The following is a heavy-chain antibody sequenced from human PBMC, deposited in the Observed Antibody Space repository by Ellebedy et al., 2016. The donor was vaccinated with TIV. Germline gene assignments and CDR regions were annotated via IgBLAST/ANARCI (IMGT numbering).Heavy chain of an antibody. CDR3: ARQKYGDYPGY. CDR1: GYSFTSYW. J-gene: IGHJ4*02. V-gene: IGHV5-51*01. D-gene: IGHD4-17*01. Sequence: KVSXKGSGYSFTSYWIGWVRQLPGKGLEWMGIIYPGDSDTRYSPSFQGQVTISADKSISTAYLQWSSLKASDTAMYYCARQKYGDYPGYWGQGTLVTVSS. CDR2: IYPGDSDT.